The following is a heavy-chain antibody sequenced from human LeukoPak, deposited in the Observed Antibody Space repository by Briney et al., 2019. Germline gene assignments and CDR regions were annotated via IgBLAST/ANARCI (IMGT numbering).Heavy chain of an antibody. Sequence: GGSLRLSCAASGFTFSSHAMGWVRQAPGKGLEWVSSISDNSDTIFYTDSVKGRFTISRDNSRNTLYLRMDSLRAEDTAIYYCARDPPWFDPWGQGTLVAVSS. CDR1: GFTFSSHA. J-gene: IGHJ5*02. CDR2: ISDNSDTI. V-gene: IGHV3-23*01. CDR3: ARDPPWFDP.